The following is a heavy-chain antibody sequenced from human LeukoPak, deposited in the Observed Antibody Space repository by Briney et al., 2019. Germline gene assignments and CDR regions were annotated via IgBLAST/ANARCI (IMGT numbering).Heavy chain of an antibody. CDR2: INHSGST. Sequence: SGTLSLTCAVSGGSISSSNWWSWVRQPPGKGLEWIGEINHSGSTNYNPSLKSRVTISVDTSKNQFSLKLSSVTAADTAVYYCARGRFSIVATRYYDYWGQGTLVTVSS. V-gene: IGHV4-4*02. D-gene: IGHD5-12*01. CDR3: ARGRFSIVATRYYDY. J-gene: IGHJ4*02. CDR1: GGSISSSNW.